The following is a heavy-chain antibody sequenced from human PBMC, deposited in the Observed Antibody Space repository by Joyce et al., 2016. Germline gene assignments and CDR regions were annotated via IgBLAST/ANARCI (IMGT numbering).Heavy chain of an antibody. CDR1: GFTFRKYY. D-gene: IGHD3-3*01. CDR2: IKADGSEK. V-gene: IGHV3-7*01. CDR3: AREYFWRYDY. Sequence: EVQLVESGGGLGQPGGSLRLSCVSSGFTFRKYYMGWIRQAPGKGPEWVANIKADGSEKSYVGSVEGRFTISRDNAKNSLYLQINGLRAEDTAVYYCAREYFWRYDYWGQGTLVTVSS. J-gene: IGHJ4*02.